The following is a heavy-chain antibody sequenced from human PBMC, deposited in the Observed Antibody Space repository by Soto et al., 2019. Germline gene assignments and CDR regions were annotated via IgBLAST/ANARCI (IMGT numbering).Heavy chain of an antibody. CDR2: ISYDGSNK. CDR3: ARTPSFGESTMDY. D-gene: IGHD3-10*01. V-gene: IGHV3-30-3*01. J-gene: IGHJ4*02. Sequence: QVQLVESGGGVVQPGRSLRLSCAASGFTFSSYAMHWVRQAPGKGLEWVAVISYDGSNKYYADSVKGRFTISRDNSKNTLYLQMNSLRAEYTAVYYCARTPSFGESTMDYWGQGTLVTVSS. CDR1: GFTFSSYA.